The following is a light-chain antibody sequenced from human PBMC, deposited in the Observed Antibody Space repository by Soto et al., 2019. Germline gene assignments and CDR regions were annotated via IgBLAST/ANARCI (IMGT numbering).Light chain of an antibody. J-gene: IGKJ3*01. CDR3: QQYFASPT. Sequence: DIQMTQSPSTLSASVGDRVTITCRASQSISSFLAWYQQKPGKAPKFLIYLASTLESGVPSRFSGSGSGTDFTLTISRLQPDDFATYYCQQYFASPTFGPGNKVDI. CDR2: LAS. CDR1: QSISSF. V-gene: IGKV1-5*01.